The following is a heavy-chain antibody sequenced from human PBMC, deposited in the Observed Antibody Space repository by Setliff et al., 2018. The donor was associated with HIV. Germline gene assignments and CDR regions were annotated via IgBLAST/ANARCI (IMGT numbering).Heavy chain of an antibody. Sequence: SETLSLTCSVSGDSISSGNYYWGWTRQPAGKGLEWIGHIYTDGAIKYNPSLKSRVTISLDTSKNQFSLNLNSVTAADTAMYYCERGGQSSGYGIEYWGQGTLFTVSS. CDR3: ERGGQSSGYGIEY. CDR2: IYTDGAI. V-gene: IGHV4-61*09. CDR1: GDSISSGNYY. J-gene: IGHJ4*02. D-gene: IGHD5-12*01.